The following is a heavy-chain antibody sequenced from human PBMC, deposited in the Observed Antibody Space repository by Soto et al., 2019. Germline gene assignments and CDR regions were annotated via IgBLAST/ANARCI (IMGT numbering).Heavy chain of an antibody. CDR1: GFTFDDYA. D-gene: IGHD6-13*01. Sequence: GGSLRLSCAASGFTFDDYAMHWVRQAPGKGLEWVSGISWNSGSIGYADSVKGRFTISRDNAKNSLYLQMNSLRTDDTALYYCAKDIRSTNWYWHYFNYWGQGTLVTVSS. CDR3: AKDIRSTNWYWHYFNY. V-gene: IGHV3-9*01. J-gene: IGHJ4*02. CDR2: ISWNSGSI.